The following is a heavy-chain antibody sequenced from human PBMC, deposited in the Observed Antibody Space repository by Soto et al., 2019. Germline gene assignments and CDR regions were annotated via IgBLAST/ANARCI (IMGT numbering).Heavy chain of an antibody. CDR3: ARGGYYDSSGSRNYHYYGMNV. CDR2: ISAYNDNT. D-gene: IGHD3-22*01. J-gene: IGHJ6*02. V-gene: IGHV1-18*01. CDR1: GYTFSSYA. Sequence: GASVKVSCKPSGYTFSSYAISWVRQAPGQGLEWMGWISAYNDNTNYVQKLQGRVYMSIDRSTRTAYMGLRSLRSDDTAVYFCARGGYYDSSGSRNYHYYGMNVWGQGTTVTVSS.